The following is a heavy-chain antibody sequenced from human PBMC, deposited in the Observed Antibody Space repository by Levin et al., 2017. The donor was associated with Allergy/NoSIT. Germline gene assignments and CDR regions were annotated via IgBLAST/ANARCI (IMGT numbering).Heavy chain of an antibody. V-gene: IGHV4-59*01. CDR2: VYYSGST. CDR3: VRGSTWSWFFDL. CDR1: GGSITNYY. J-gene: IGHJ2*01. D-gene: IGHD1-1*01. Sequence: ESLKISCTVSGGSITNYYWTWIREPPGKGLEWVGYVYYSGSTNYNPSLQSRVTISVDTSKNQFSLKLSSVTAADTAVYYCVRGSTWSWFFDLWGRGTLVTVSS.